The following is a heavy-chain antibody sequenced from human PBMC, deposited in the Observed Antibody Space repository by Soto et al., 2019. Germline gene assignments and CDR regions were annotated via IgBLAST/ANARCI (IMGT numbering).Heavy chain of an antibody. CDR2: IYYSGST. CDR3: ARDLQLVGFDY. J-gene: IGHJ4*02. Sequence: SETLSLTCTVSGGSISSYYWSWIRQPPGKGLEWIGYIYYSGSTNYNPSLKSRVTISVDTSKNQFSLKLSSVTAADTAVYYCARDLQLVGFDYWGQGTLVTVSS. D-gene: IGHD4-4*01. V-gene: IGHV4-59*01. CDR1: GGSISSYY.